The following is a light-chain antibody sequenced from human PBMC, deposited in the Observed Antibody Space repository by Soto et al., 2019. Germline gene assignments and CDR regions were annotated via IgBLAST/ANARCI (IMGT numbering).Light chain of an antibody. CDR3: QQYNSYSYT. CDR1: QSISSW. J-gene: IGKJ2*01. V-gene: IGKV1-5*03. CDR2: TAS. Sequence: DIQMTQSPSTLSASVGDRVTITCRASQSISSWLAWYQQKPGKAPKLLIYTASSLESGVPSRFSGSGSGTEFTLTISSLQPEDFATYYCQQYNSYSYTFGQGTKLEIK.